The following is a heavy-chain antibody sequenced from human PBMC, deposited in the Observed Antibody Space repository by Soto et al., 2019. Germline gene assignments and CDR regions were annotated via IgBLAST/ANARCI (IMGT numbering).Heavy chain of an antibody. D-gene: IGHD6-19*01. V-gene: IGHV5-51*01. CDR2: IYPGDSEI. J-gene: IGHJ1*01. CDR3: GRSDNGGWYRFVD. CDR1: GYSFTSYW. Sequence: LGESLKISCKASGYSFTSYWIGWVRQMPGKGLEWMGIIYPGDSEIRYSPSFQGQATMSADKSTSTAYLQWNSLKASDTAMYYCGRSDNGGWYRFVDWGKGIQVTVS.